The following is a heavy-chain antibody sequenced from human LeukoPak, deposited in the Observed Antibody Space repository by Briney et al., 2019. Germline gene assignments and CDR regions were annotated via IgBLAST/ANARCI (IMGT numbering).Heavy chain of an antibody. CDR1: GFTFSSYG. J-gene: IGHJ4*02. CDR3: ARGEAGYSYGF. D-gene: IGHD5-18*01. Sequence: GGSLRLSCAASGFTFSSYGMHWVRQAPGKGLEWVAFIRYDGNNKYADSVKGRFTISRDNSKNTLYLQMNSLSTEDTAVYYCARGEAGYSYGFWGQGTLVTVSS. CDR2: IRYDGNNK. V-gene: IGHV3-30*02.